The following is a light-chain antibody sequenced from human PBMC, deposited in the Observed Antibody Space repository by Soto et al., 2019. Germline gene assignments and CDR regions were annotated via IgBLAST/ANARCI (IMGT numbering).Light chain of an antibody. Sequence: EIVMTQSPATLSVSPGERATLSIRASQSVSSNLAWYQQKPGQAPRLLIYGASTRATGIPARFSGSGSGTDFTLTISRLEPEDFAMYYCQQYGSSWTFGQGTNVDI. CDR2: GAS. CDR1: QSVSSN. V-gene: IGKV3-15*01. J-gene: IGKJ1*01. CDR3: QQYGSSWT.